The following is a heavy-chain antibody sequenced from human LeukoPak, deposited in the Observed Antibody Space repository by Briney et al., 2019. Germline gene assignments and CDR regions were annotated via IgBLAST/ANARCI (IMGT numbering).Heavy chain of an antibody. CDR1: GGSISSGSYY. V-gene: IGHV4-61*02. D-gene: IGHD4-11*01. CDR2: IYTSGST. CDR3: ARDLRGNYGILDY. Sequence: SQTLSLTCTVSGGSISSGSYYWSWIRQPAGTGLEWIGRIYTSGSTNYNPSLKSRVTISVDTSKNRFSLKLSSVTAADTAVYYCARDLRGNYGILDYWGQGTLVTVSS. J-gene: IGHJ4*02.